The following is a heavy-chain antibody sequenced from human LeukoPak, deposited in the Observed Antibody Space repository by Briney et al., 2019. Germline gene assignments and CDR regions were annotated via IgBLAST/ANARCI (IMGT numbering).Heavy chain of an antibody. J-gene: IGHJ4*02. CDR1: GFTFSSYG. CDR2: IWYGGSSK. CDR3: AKDSSGWYYFDY. Sequence: PGGSLRLSCAASGFTFSSYGMHWVRQAPGKGLEWVAVIWYGGSSKYYADSVKGRFTISRDNSKNTLYLQMNSLRAEDTAVYYCAKDSSGWYYFDYWGQGTLVTVSS. D-gene: IGHD6-19*01. V-gene: IGHV3-30*02.